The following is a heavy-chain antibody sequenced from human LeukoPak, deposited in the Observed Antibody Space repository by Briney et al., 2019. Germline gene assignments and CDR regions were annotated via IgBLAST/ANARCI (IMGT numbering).Heavy chain of an antibody. V-gene: IGHV1-18*01. CDR2: ISAYNGNT. Sequence: ASVKVSCKASGYTFTSYGITWVRQAPGQGLEWMGWISAYNGNTKYAQKFQGRVTMTTDTSTSTAYMELRSLRSDDTAVYYCARDSMTYYDFWSGSDYWGQGTLVTVSS. CDR1: GYTFTSYG. J-gene: IGHJ4*02. D-gene: IGHD3-3*01. CDR3: ARDSMTYYDFWSGSDY.